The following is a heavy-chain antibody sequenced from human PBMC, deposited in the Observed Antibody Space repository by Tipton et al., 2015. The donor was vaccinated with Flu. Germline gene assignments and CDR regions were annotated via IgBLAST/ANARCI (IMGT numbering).Heavy chain of an antibody. D-gene: IGHD3-10*02. J-gene: IGHJ5*01. Sequence: TLSLTCTVSGGPISSSSHYWGWIRQSPGRGLEWVGSIYYTGYPYHNPSLRSRLATSVDTSKNQFSLRLTSMTAADTAIYYCAKVMFGWVESWAQGIPVTVSS. CDR2: IYYTGYP. V-gene: IGHV4-39*07. CDR1: GGPISSSSHY. CDR3: AKVMFGWVES.